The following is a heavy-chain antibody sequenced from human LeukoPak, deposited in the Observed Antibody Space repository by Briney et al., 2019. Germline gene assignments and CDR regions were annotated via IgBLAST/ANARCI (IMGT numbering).Heavy chain of an antibody. CDR2: FSKSSTTT. CDR1: GFTFTSYD. CDR3: AKTHGMSREGIDY. V-gene: IGHV3-23*01. D-gene: IGHD1-1*01. Sequence: GGSPRLSCAASGFTFTSYDMSWVRQAPGKGLEWVSGFSKSSTTTYYADSVKGRFTISRDNSKNTLYLQMNSLRAEDAAIYYCAKTHGMSREGIDYWGQGTLVTVSA. J-gene: IGHJ4*02.